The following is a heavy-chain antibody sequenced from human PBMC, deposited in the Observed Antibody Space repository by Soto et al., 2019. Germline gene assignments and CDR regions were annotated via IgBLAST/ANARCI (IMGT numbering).Heavy chain of an antibody. D-gene: IGHD6-19*01. CDR3: ARDNIAVAPNWFDP. CDR1: GGSISSSSYY. V-gene: IGHV4-39*02. Sequence: PSETLSLTCTVSGGSISSSSYYWGWIRQPPGKGLEWIGSIYYSGSTYYNPSLKSRVTISVDTSKNQFSLKLSSVTAADTAVYYCARDNIAVAPNWFDPWGQGTLVTVSS. J-gene: IGHJ5*02. CDR2: IYYSGST.